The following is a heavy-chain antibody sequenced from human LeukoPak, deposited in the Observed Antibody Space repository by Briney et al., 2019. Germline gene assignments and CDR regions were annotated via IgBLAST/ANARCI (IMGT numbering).Heavy chain of an antibody. CDR1: GGSISSYY. Sequence: SETLSLTCTVSGGSISSYYWSWIRQPQGKGLEWIGYIYYSGSTNYNPSLKSRVTISVDTSKNQFSLKLCSVTAADTAVYYCAXXEXSSSFGSYYYGMDVWGQGTTVTVSS. CDR2: IYYSGST. J-gene: IGHJ6*02. D-gene: IGHD6-6*01. V-gene: IGHV4-59*08. CDR3: AXXEXSSSFGSYYYGMDV.